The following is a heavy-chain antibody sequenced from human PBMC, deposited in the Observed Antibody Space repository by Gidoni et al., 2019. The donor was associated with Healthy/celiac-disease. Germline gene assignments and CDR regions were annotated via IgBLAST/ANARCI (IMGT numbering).Heavy chain of an antibody. CDR2: ISYDGSNK. CDR3: AKVFSANVVVPNY. V-gene: IGHV3-30*18. D-gene: IGHD2-15*01. CDR1: GFTFSSYG. J-gene: IGHJ4*02. Sequence: QVQLVESGGGVVQPGRSLRLYCAASGFTFSSYGMHWVRQAPGKGLEWVAVISYDGSNKYYADSVKGRFTISRDNSKNTLYLQMNSRRAEDTAVYYCAKVFSANVVVPNYWGQGTLVTVSS.